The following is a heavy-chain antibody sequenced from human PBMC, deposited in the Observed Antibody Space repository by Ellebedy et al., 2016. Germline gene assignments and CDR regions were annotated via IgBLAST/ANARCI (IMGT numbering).Heavy chain of an antibody. CDR3: AKDRHLFSSSWSPFDY. CDR2: ISYDGSDR. Sequence: GESLKISXAASGFTFNSCGMHWVRQAPGKGLEWVAVISYDGSDRDYADSVKGRFTISRDNSKNTLYLQMNSLRPDDTAVYYCAKDRHLFSSSWSPFDYWGHGTLVTVSA. CDR1: GFTFNSCG. V-gene: IGHV3-30*18. J-gene: IGHJ4*01. D-gene: IGHD6-13*01.